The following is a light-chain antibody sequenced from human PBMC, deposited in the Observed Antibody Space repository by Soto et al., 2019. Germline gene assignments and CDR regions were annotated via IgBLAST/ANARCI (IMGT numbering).Light chain of an antibody. J-gene: IGKJ5*01. V-gene: IGKV1-12*01. CDR3: QQANSFPIT. CDR1: QDISSW. Sequence: DIQMTQSPSSVSASVVDRVTITCLASQDISSWLAWYQQKPGKAPKLLIYEASSLQSGAPSRFSGSGSGTEFTLTISSLQPEDFATYYCQQANSFPITFGQGTRLEIK. CDR2: EAS.